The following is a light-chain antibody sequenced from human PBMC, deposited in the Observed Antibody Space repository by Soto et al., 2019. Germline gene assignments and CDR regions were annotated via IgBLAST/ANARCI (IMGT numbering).Light chain of an antibody. CDR3: LSFTTTSTHV. CDR1: SSHIGAYDY. V-gene: IGLV2-14*01. CDR2: EVN. J-gene: IGLJ1*01. Sequence: QCLLTQPDSLSGSPGQSINISCTGTSSHIGAYDYVSWFQQHPGKAPKLMISEVNNRPSGVSNRFSGSKSGNTAYLTISGLQVEDEAEYFCLSFTTTSTHVFGTGTKVTVL.